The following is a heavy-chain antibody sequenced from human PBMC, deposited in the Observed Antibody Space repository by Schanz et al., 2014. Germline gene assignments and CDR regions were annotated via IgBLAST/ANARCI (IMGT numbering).Heavy chain of an antibody. CDR3: ASDFWSGYSHYYYGLDV. CDR2: INPDSGGT. J-gene: IGHJ6*02. V-gene: IGHV1-2*02. CDR1: GYTLTAYY. Sequence: QVQLVQSGDEVKKPGASVKVSCKASGYTLTAYYMHWVRQAPGQGLEWMGWINPDSGGTNYAQKFQGRVTMTRDMSINTAYMELSRLRSDDSAVYYCASDFWSGYSHYYYGLDVWGQGTTVTVSS. D-gene: IGHD3-3*01.